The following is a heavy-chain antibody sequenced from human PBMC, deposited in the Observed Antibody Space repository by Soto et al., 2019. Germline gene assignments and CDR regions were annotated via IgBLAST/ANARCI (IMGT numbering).Heavy chain of an antibody. CDR1: GFSFSTYW. V-gene: IGHV3-7*03. D-gene: IGHD2-15*01. J-gene: IGHJ4*02. Sequence: LRLSFAASGFSFSTYWMNWLRQAPGKGLEWAANINQDGSQKSFVDSVKGRFTISRDNAKNSLYLQMDSLGAEDTAVYFCARGMSTPGIDWWGQGILVTVSS. CDR3: ARGMSTPGIDW. CDR2: INQDGSQK.